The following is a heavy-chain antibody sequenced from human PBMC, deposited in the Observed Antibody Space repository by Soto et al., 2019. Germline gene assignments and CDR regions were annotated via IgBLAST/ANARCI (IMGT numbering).Heavy chain of an antibody. CDR1: GVPVSSRSYY. CDR2: IDYSGST. Sequence: SETLSLTCSVSGVPVSSRSYYWSWIRQPPGKGLEWVGKIDYSGSTAYNPSLKSRVTISIDTSKNQFSLKLSSVTAADTAVYYCARDYGGGYWGQGTLVTVSS. CDR3: ARDYGGGY. J-gene: IGHJ4*02. V-gene: IGHV4-61*01. D-gene: IGHD4-17*01.